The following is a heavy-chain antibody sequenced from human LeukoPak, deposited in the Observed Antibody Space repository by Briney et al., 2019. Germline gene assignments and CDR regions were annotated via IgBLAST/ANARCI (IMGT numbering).Heavy chain of an antibody. Sequence: GGSLRLSCAASGFTFSSYSMNWVRQAPGKGLEWVSSISSSSSYIYYADSVKGRFTISRDNSKNTLYLQMNSLKTEDTAVYYCTTDRSGLTYYYGSGGYRRDAFDIWGQGTMVTVSS. J-gene: IGHJ3*02. D-gene: IGHD3-10*01. CDR2: ISSSSSYI. CDR1: GFTFSSYS. V-gene: IGHV3-21*03. CDR3: TTDRSGLTYYYGSGGYRRDAFDI.